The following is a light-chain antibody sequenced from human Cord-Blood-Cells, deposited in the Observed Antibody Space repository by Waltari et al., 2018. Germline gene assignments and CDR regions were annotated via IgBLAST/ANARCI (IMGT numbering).Light chain of an antibody. CDR3: QQLNSYLFT. CDR2: AAS. V-gene: IGKV1-9*01. Sequence: DIQLTQSPSFLSASVGDRVTITCRAGQGISSYLAWYQQKPGKAPKLLIYAASTLQSGVPSRFSGSGSGTECTLTISSLQPEDFATYYCQQLNSYLFTFGPGTKVDIK. J-gene: IGKJ3*01. CDR1: QGISSY.